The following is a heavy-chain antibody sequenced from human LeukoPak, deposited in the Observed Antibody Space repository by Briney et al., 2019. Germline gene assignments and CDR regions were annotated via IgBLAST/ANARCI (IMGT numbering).Heavy chain of an antibody. CDR3: ARDLNGSGRGGDYYCCGMDV. CDR1: GFTFSSYG. J-gene: IGHJ6*02. CDR2: IWYDGSNK. D-gene: IGHD3-10*01. Sequence: GRSLRLSCAASGFTFSSYGMHWVRQAPGKGLEWVAVIWYDGSNKYYADSVKGRFTISRDNSKNTLYLQMNSLRAEDTAVYYCARDLNGSGRGGDYYCCGMDVWGQGTTVTVSS. V-gene: IGHV3-33*01.